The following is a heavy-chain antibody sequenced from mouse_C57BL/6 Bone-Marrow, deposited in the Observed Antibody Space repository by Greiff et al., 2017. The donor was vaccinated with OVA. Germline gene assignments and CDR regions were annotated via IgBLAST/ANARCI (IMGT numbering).Heavy chain of an antibody. CDR2: ISSGSSTI. CDR1: GFTFSDSG. Sequence: EVHLVESGGGLVKPGGSLKLSCAASGFTFSDSGMHWVRQAPEKGLEWVAYISSGSSTIYYADTVKGRFTISRDNAKNTLFLQMTSLRSEDTAMYYCARRHYDYDLDYWGQGTTLTVSS. D-gene: IGHD2-4*01. V-gene: IGHV5-17*01. CDR3: ARRHYDYDLDY. J-gene: IGHJ2*01.